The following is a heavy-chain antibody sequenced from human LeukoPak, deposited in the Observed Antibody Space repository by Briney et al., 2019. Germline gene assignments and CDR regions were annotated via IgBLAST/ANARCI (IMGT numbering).Heavy chain of an antibody. CDR3: AKTPYSLDYFDY. J-gene: IGHJ4*02. D-gene: IGHD6-13*01. CDR1: GFTFSSYG. CDR2: IRHDGSNK. V-gene: IGHV3-30*02. Sequence: GGSLRLSCAASGFTFSSYGMHWVRQAPGKGLEWVAFIRHDGSNKYYADSVKGRFTISRDNSKNTLYLQMNSLRAEDTAVYYCAKTPYSLDYFDYWGQGTLVTVSS.